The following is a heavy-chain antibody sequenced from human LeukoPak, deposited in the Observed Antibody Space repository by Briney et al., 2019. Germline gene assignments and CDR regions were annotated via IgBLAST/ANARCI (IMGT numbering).Heavy chain of an antibody. Sequence: SETLSLTCSVSDVSITSSYWSWVRLPPGKGLEWIGYSDNSGSTHYNPSLKSRLTISVDKAKNQFSLKVTSATAADTAVYYCARGIWFGEGYYF. CDR3: ARGIWFGEGYYF. D-gene: IGHD3-10*01. J-gene: IGHJ1*01. V-gene: IGHV4-59*01. CDR2: SDNSGST. CDR1: DVSITSSY.